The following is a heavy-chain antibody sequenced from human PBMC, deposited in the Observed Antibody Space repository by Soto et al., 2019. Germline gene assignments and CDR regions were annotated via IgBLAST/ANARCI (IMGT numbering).Heavy chain of an antibody. CDR3: ARDSPLTTGWFDP. CDR1: GGSISSDNYF. J-gene: IGHJ5*02. CDR2: IDYIGRA. V-gene: IGHV4-31*03. D-gene: IGHD4-17*01. Sequence: QVQLQESGPGLVTPSQTLSLTCTVSGGSISSDNYFWSWIRQHPGKGLEWIGYIDYIGRAYYNPSLKSRVTTSVDTSKNQFSLRLSSVTVADTATYYCARDSPLTTGWFDPWGQGTLVTVSS.